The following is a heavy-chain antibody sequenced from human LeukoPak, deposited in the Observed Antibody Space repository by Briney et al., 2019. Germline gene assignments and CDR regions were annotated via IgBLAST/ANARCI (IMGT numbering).Heavy chain of an antibody. CDR3: AGEDYDTGLGTFDI. D-gene: IGHD3-22*01. V-gene: IGHV4-59*08. J-gene: IGHJ3*02. CDR1: GGSISSYY. CDR2: IYYSGST. Sequence: SETLSLTCTVSGGSISSYYWSWIRQPPGKGLEWIGYIYYSGSTNYNPSLKSRVTISVDTSKIQFSLKLSSVTAADTAVYYCAGEDYDTGLGTFDIWGQGTMVTVSS.